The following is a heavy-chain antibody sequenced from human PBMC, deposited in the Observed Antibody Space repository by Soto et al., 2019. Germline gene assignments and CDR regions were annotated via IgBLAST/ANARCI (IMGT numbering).Heavy chain of an antibody. CDR2: ISSSGSTM. CDR3: ARDGERAVDHGLDV. Sequence: QVQLVESGGGLVKPGGSLRLSCAASGFTFNFYYMSWIRQAPGKGLERVAYISSSGSTMFYADSVKGRFTISRDDAKDSLYLEVDSREAEDTGVDYCARDGERAVDHGLDVWGQGTTVTVSS. D-gene: IGHD1-1*01. J-gene: IGHJ6*02. CDR1: GFTFNFYY. V-gene: IGHV3-11*01.